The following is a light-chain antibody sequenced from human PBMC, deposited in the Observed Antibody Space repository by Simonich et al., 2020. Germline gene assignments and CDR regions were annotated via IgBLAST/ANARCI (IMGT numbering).Light chain of an antibody. CDR3: QQYYSTPQT. CDR1: QSVLYSSNNKNY. J-gene: IGKJ1*01. CDR2: WAS. Sequence: DIVMTQSPDSLAVSLGERATIKCKSSQSVLYSSNNKNYLAWYQQKPGQPPKLLIYWASTRESGVPDRFRGSGSGTDFTLTISSLQAEDVAVYYCQQYYSTPQTFGQGTKVEIK. V-gene: IGKV4-1*01.